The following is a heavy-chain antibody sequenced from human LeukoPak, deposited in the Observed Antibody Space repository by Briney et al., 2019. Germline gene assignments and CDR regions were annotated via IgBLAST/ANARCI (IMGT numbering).Heavy chain of an antibody. V-gene: IGHV4-61*02. D-gene: IGHD2-15*01. J-gene: IGHJ3*02. CDR1: GGSISSGSYY. Sequence: PSQTLSLTCTVSGGSISSGSYYWSWIRQPAGKGLEWIGRIYTSGSTNYNPSLKSRVTISVDTSKNQFSLKLSSVTAADTAVYYCARGGGYCSGGSCYSGAFDIWGQGTMVTVSS. CDR3: ARGGGYCSGGSCYSGAFDI. CDR2: IYTSGST.